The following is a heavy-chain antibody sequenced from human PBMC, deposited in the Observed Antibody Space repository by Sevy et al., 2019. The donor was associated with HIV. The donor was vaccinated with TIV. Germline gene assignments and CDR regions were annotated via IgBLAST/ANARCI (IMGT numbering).Heavy chain of an antibody. Sequence: GGSLRLSCVAPGFKFNGHGIHWVRLAPGKGLQWVAGISHDGDNKIYGDSVKGRFSISGDQSKNTVYLQMGTLTPEDTAIYYCARDFEVNNWRVVGAFDMWGLGTLVTVSS. CDR3: ARDFEVNNWRVVGAFDM. J-gene: IGHJ3*02. D-gene: IGHD3-3*01. V-gene: IGHV3-30*14. CDR2: ISHDGDNK. CDR1: GFKFNGHG.